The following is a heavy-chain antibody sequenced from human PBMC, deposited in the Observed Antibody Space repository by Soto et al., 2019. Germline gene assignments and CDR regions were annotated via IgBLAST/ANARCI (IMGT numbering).Heavy chain of an antibody. CDR2: IYPSDSDT. V-gene: IGHV5-51*01. CDR3: AAAIGVTESAYFHH. Sequence: PGEALKISCKSSGFTSNNSWIALGRQMPGKGLEWMGIIYPSDSDTRYSPSFQGQVTISADKSISTAYLQWTSLKASDTATYYCAAAIGVTESAYFHHWGQGTRVTVSS. D-gene: IGHD6-19*01. CDR1: GFTSNNSW. J-gene: IGHJ1*01.